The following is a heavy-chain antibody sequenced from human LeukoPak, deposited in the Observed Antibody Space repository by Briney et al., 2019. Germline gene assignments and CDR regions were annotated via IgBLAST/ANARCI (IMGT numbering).Heavy chain of an antibody. CDR2: ISGSGGTT. V-gene: IGHV3-23*01. CDR1: GFTFSSYA. Sequence: SGGSLRLSCAASGFTFSSYAMSWVRQAPGKGLEWVSAISGSGGTTYYADSVKGRFTISRDNSKNTLYLQMNSLRAEDTAVYYCAKEIAYYDSSGYYYGGYYFDYWGQGTLVTASS. J-gene: IGHJ4*02. CDR3: AKEIAYYDSSGYYYGGYYFDY. D-gene: IGHD3-22*01.